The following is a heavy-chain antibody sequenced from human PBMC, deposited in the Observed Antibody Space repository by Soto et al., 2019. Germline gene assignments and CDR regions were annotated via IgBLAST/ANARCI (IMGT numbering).Heavy chain of an antibody. V-gene: IGHV4-30-4*01. CDR3: ARDGHCSGGSCYSGVGY. J-gene: IGHJ4*02. Sequence: SETLSLTCTVSGGSISSGDYYWSWIRQPPGKGLEWIGYIYYSGSTYYNPSLKSRVTISVDTSKNQFSLKLSSVTAADTAVYYCARDGHCSGGSCYSGVGYWGQGTLVTVSS. CDR1: GGSISSGDYY. D-gene: IGHD2-15*01. CDR2: IYYSGST.